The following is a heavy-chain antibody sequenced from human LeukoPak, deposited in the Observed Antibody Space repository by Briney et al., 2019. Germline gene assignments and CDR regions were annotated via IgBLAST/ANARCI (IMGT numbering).Heavy chain of an antibody. D-gene: IGHD6-13*01. CDR2: IYYSGST. CDR3: ARGSRIAAAGTGRWFDP. Sequence: SETLSLTCTVSGGSISSHYWSWIRQPPGKGLEWIGYIYYSGSTNYNPSLKSRVTISVDTSKNQFSLKLSSVTAADTAVYYCARGSRIAAAGTGRWFDPWGQGTLVTVSS. CDR1: GGSISSHY. V-gene: IGHV4-59*11. J-gene: IGHJ5*02.